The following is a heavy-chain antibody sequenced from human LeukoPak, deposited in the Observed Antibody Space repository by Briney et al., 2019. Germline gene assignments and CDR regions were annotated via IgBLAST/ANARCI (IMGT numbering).Heavy chain of an antibody. J-gene: IGHJ5*02. CDR3: ARRRCSSTSCYVFWFDP. CDR2: IYWNDDK. CDR1: GFSLSTSGVG. Sequence: SGPTLVKPTQTLTLTCTFSGFSLSTSGVGVGWIRQPPGKALEWLALIYWNDDKRYSPSLKSRLTITKDTSKNQVVLTMTNMDPVDTATYYCARRRCSSTSCYVFWFDPWGQGTLVTVSS. D-gene: IGHD2-2*01. V-gene: IGHV2-5*01.